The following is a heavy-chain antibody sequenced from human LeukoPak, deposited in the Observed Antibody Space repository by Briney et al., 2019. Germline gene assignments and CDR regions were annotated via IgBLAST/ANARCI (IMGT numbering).Heavy chain of an antibody. D-gene: IGHD4-17*01. CDR1: GYSISSGYY. CDR2: IYHSGST. J-gene: IGHJ4*02. V-gene: IGHV4-38-2*02. CDR3: ARTDYGDYEEYFDY. Sequence: SETLSLTCTVSGYSISSGYYWGWIRQPPGKGLEWIGSIYHSGSTYYNPSLKSRVTISVDTSKNQFSLKLSSVTAADTAVYYCARTDYGDYEEYFDYWGQGTLVTVSS.